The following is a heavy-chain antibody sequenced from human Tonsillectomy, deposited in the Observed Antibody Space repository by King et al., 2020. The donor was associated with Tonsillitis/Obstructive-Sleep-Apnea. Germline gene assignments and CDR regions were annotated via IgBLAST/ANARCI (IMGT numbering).Heavy chain of an antibody. CDR3: ARGLPLCSCCSCNPSSYYYYYYMDV. D-gene: IGHD2-15*01. CDR2: INHSGST. J-gene: IGHJ6*03. Sequence: VQLQQWGAGLLKPSETLSLTCAVYGGSFSGYYWSWIRQPPGKGLEWIGEINHSGSTNYNPSLKSRVTISVDTSKNQFSLKMSSVTAADTAVYYCARGLPLCSCCSCNPSSYYYYYYMDVWGTGTTVTVSS. CDR1: GGSFSGYY. V-gene: IGHV4-34*01.